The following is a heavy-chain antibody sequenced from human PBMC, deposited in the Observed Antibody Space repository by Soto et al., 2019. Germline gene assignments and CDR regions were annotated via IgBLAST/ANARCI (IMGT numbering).Heavy chain of an antibody. J-gene: IGHJ5*02. CDR1: GGSISSGGYY. CDR3: ARDLSSSKLGWFDP. V-gene: IGHV4-31*03. Sequence: SETLSLTCTVSGGSISSGGYYWSWIRQHPGKGLEWIGYIYYSGSTYYNPSLKSRVTISVDTSKNQFSLKLSSVTAADTAVYYCARDLSSSKLGWFDPWGQGTLVTVSS. D-gene: IGHD6-6*01. CDR2: IYYSGST.